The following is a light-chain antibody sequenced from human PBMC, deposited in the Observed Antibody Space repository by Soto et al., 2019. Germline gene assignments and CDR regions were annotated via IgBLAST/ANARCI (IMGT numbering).Light chain of an antibody. CDR1: SSDVGGYNY. Sequence: QSVLTQPPSVSGSPGQSITISCTGTSSDVGGYNYVSWYQQHPGKAPKLMIYEVSNRPSGVSNRFSGSKSGNTASLTISGLQAEDEADYYRSSYTSSSTYVFGTGTKVTVL. J-gene: IGLJ1*01. CDR3: SSYTSSSTYV. V-gene: IGLV2-14*01. CDR2: EVS.